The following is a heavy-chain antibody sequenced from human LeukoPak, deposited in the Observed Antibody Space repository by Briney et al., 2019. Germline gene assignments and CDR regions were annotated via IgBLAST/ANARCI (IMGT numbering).Heavy chain of an antibody. V-gene: IGHV3-23*01. CDR3: AKGPEIYYGSGSFDY. Sequence: GGSLRLSCAASGFTFSTYAMNWVRQAPGRGLEWVSSITDSGDNTHYADSVKGRFTISRDNSKNTLFLQMNSLRDEDTALYYCAKGPEIYYGSGSFDYWGQGALVTVSS. CDR2: ITDSGDNT. D-gene: IGHD3-10*01. CDR1: GFTFSTYA. J-gene: IGHJ4*02.